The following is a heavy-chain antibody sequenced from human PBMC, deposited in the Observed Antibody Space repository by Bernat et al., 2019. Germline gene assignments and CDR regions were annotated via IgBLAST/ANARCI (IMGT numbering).Heavy chain of an antibody. V-gene: IGHV3-33*01. J-gene: IGHJ4*02. D-gene: IGHD3-22*01. CDR1: GFTFSSYG. Sequence: QVQLVESGGGVVQPGRSLRLSCAASGFTFSSYGMHWVRQAPGQGLEWVAVIWYDGSNKYYADSVKGRFTISRDNSKNTLYLQMNSLGAEDTAVYYCARDRRRHSSGYSGWGQGTLVTVSS. CDR3: ARDRRRHSSGYSG. CDR2: IWYDGSNK.